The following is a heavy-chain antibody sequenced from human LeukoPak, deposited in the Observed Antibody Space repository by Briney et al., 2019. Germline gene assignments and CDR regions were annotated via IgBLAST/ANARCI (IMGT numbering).Heavy chain of an antibody. CDR1: GFTFSSYG. CDR3: AGSFGELYVAAFDI. J-gene: IGHJ3*02. Sequence: GGSLRLSCAASGFTFSSYGMHWVRQAPGKGLEWVAVISYDGSNKYYADSVKGRFTISRDNSKNTLYLQMNSLRAEDTAVYYCAGSFGELYVAAFDIWGQGTMVTVSS. D-gene: IGHD3-10*01. V-gene: IGHV3-30*03. CDR2: ISYDGSNK.